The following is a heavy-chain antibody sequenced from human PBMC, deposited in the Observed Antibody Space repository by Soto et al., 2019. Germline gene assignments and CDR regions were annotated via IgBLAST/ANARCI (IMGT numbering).Heavy chain of an antibody. CDR2: ISAYNGNT. CDR1: GYTFTSYG. J-gene: IGHJ4*02. V-gene: IGHV1-18*01. D-gene: IGHD6-19*01. CDR3: ARDRAVAGTVDY. Sequence: ASVKVSCKASGYTFTSYGISWVRQAPGQGLEWMGWISAYNGNTNYAQKLQGRVTMTTDTYTSTAYMELRSLRSDDTAVYYCARDRAVAGTVDYWGQGTLVTVSS.